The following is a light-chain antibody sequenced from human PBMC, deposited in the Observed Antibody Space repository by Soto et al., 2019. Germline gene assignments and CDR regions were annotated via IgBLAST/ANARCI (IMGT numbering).Light chain of an antibody. CDR1: LGAVTGGDY. V-gene: IGLV7-43*01. CDR3: LLSYSGAAI. J-gene: IGLJ2*01. CDR2: RTI. Sequence: QTVVTQAPSLTVSPGGTVTLTCASSLGAVTGGDYPSWFQQKPGQAPRSLIFRTINSYSWTPARFSGSLFGGKASLTVSDVQPEDDAYYYCLLSYSGAAIFGGGTKLTVL.